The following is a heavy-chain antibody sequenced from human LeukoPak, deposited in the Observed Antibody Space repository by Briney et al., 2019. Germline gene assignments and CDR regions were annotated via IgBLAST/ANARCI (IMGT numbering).Heavy chain of an antibody. V-gene: IGHV4-4*07. Sequence: PSETLSLTCTVSGGSISTYYWSLIRQPAGKGLEWIGRIYASGNTNYNPSLKSRVTMLLDTSKNQFSLRLTSVTAADTAVYYCAREYSSSSGKNAFDVWGQGTMVTVSS. CDR3: AREYSSSSGKNAFDV. CDR1: GGSISTYY. CDR2: IYASGNT. J-gene: IGHJ3*01. D-gene: IGHD6-6*01.